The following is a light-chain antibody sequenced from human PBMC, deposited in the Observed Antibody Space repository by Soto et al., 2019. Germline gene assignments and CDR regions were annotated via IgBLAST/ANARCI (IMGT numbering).Light chain of an antibody. Sequence: QSVLTQPASVSGSPGQSITISCTGTSSDVGYYNYVSWYQQHPGKAPNLMIYDVSNRPSGVSNRFSGSKSGYTASLTISGLQAEDEADYYCSSQGTSSTLVFGGGTKLTVL. J-gene: IGLJ2*01. CDR1: SSDVGYYNY. CDR2: DVS. CDR3: SSQGTSSTLV. V-gene: IGLV2-14*01.